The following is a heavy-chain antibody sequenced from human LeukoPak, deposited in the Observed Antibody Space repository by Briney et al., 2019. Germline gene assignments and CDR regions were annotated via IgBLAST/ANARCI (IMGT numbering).Heavy chain of an antibody. CDR3: ARAVITFGGAVAKGFDC. D-gene: IGHD3-16*01. CDR2: IYYSGST. J-gene: IGHJ4*02. V-gene: IGHV4-59*01. CDR1: GGSFSTYY. Sequence: SETLSLTCTVSGGSFSTYYWSWIRQPPGKGLEWIGDIYYSGSTDYNPSLESRVTMSLDTSKNQFSLNLSSVTAADTAIYYCARAVITFGGAVAKGFDCWGQGTLVTVSS.